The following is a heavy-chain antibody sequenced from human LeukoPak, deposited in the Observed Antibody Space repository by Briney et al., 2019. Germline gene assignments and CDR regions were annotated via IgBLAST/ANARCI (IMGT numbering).Heavy chain of an antibody. J-gene: IGHJ4*02. D-gene: IGHD1-26*01. CDR2: ISSSSSYI. CDR1: GFTFSSYS. CDR3: ARDWFSGSYEDEPNYYFDY. Sequence: PGGSLRLSCAASGFTFSSYSMNWVRQAPGKGLEWVSSISSSSSYIYYADSVKGRFTISRDNAKNSLYLQMNSLRAEDTAVYYCARDWFSGSYEDEPNYYFDYWGQGTLVTVSS. V-gene: IGHV3-21*01.